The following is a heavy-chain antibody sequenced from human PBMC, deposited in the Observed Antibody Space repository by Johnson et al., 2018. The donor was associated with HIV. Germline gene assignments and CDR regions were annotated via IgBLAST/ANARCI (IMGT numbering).Heavy chain of an antibody. Sequence: VQLVESGGGLVHPGGSLRLSCAASGFTVSSNYMSWVRQAPGKGLAWVSVLYSGGSTYTAGFVKGRFTISRDNSKNPLYLQMPSRRAEDTAVYYCAKDRDSSSFHDAFNIWGQGTMVTVSS. CDR3: AKDRDSSSFHDAFNI. CDR1: GFTVSSNY. D-gene: IGHD6-6*01. V-gene: IGHV3-66*01. J-gene: IGHJ3*02. CDR2: LYSGGST.